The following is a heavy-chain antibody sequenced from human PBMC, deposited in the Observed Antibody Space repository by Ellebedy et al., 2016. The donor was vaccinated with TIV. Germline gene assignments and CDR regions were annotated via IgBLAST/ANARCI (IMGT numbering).Heavy chain of an antibody. CDR1: GFTFSSYA. CDR2: ISGGGGST. Sequence: GGSLRLXXAASGFTFSSYAMSWVRQAPGKGLEWVSAISGGGGSTYYVDSVRGRFTISRDNSKNTLYLQLNSLRAEDTAVYYCAKLQVGATNYFDYWGQGTLVAVSS. CDR3: AKLQVGATNYFDY. V-gene: IGHV3-23*01. D-gene: IGHD1-26*01. J-gene: IGHJ4*02.